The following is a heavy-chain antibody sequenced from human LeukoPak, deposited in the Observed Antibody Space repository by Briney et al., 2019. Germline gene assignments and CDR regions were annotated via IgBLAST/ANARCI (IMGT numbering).Heavy chain of an antibody. CDR2: ISSSSSYI. CDR3: AKDVRCSSPSCYYYYMDV. CDR1: GFTFSSYS. Sequence: GGSLRLSCAASGFTFSSYSMNWVRQAPGKGLEWVSSISSSSSYIYYADSVKGRFTISRDNSKSTLYLQMNSLRAEDTAVYYCAKDVRCSSPSCYYYYMDVWGTGTSVTVSS. V-gene: IGHV3-21*01. J-gene: IGHJ6*03. D-gene: IGHD2-2*01.